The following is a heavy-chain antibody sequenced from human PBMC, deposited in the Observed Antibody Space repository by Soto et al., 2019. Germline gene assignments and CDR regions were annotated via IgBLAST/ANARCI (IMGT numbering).Heavy chain of an antibody. D-gene: IGHD3-22*01. CDR1: GGSISSYY. Sequence: ASETLCLTCTVAGGSISSYYGSWIRQPPGKGLEWIGYIYYSGSTNYNPSLKSRVTISVDTSKNQFSLKLSSVTAADTAVYYCARGPKVVQFDYWGQGTLVTVSS. CDR2: IYYSGST. CDR3: ARGPKVVQFDY. V-gene: IGHV4-59*01. J-gene: IGHJ4*02.